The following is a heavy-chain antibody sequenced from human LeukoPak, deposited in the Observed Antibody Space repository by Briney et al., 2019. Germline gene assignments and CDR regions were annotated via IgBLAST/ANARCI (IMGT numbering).Heavy chain of an antibody. V-gene: IGHV4-4*02. CDR3: AREGWSETTVTTYYFDY. Sequence: SGTLSLTCAVSGGSISSSNWWSWVRPPPGTGLEWIGEIYHSGSTNYNPSLKSRVTISVDKSKNQFSLNLSSVTAADTAVYYCAREGWSETTVTTYYFDYWGQGTLVTVSS. CDR2: IYHSGST. J-gene: IGHJ4*02. CDR1: GGSISSSNW. D-gene: IGHD4-17*01.